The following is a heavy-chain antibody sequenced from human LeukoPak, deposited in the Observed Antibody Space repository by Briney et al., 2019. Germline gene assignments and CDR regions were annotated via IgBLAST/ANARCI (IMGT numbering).Heavy chain of an antibody. CDR1: GFTFSSYT. D-gene: IGHD4-11*01. Sequence: GGSLRLSCAASGFTFSSYTMNWVRQAPGKGLEWVSSITSSGNYIFYADSLKGRFTISRDNAKNSLYLQMNSLRAEDTAVYYCARDGPMIDYSELDYWGQGTLVTVSS. CDR2: ITSSGNYI. J-gene: IGHJ4*02. CDR3: ARDGPMIDYSELDY. V-gene: IGHV3-21*01.